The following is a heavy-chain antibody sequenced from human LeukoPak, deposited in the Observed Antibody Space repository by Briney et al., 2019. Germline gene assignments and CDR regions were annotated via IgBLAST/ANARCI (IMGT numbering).Heavy chain of an antibody. CDR2: ISSSSSTI. D-gene: IGHD3-22*01. CDR1: GFTFSSYS. V-gene: IGHV3-48*04. J-gene: IGHJ4*02. CDR3: ARELGYYYDSSGYYFDY. Sequence: PGGSLTLSCAASGFTFSSYSMNWLRQAPGKEREWVSYISSSSSTIYYTDSVKGRFTISRDNAKNSLYLQMNSLRAEDTAVYYCARELGYYYDSSGYYFDYWGQGTLVTVSS.